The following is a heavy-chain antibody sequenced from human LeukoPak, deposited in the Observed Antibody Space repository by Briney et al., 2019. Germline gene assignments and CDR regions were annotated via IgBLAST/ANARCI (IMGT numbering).Heavy chain of an antibody. Sequence: PSETLSLTCAVSGGSISSGGYSWSWIRQPPGKGLEWIGYIYHSVSTYYNPSLKSRVTISVDRSKNQFSLKLGSVTAADTAVYYCARGSGWFQFDYWGQGTLGTVSS. J-gene: IGHJ4*02. CDR2: IYHSVST. D-gene: IGHD6-19*01. CDR1: GGSISSGGYS. V-gene: IGHV4-30-2*01. CDR3: ARGSGWFQFDY.